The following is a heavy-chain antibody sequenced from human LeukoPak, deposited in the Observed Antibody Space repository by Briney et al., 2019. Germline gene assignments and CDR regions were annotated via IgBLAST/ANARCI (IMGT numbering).Heavy chain of an antibody. CDR2: IGTAGDT. V-gene: IGHV3-13*01. CDR3: ASTAIYCDSSGYCFDY. CDR1: GFTFSSYD. D-gene: IGHD3-22*01. J-gene: IGHJ4*02. Sequence: GGSLRLSCAASGFTFSSYDMHWVRQATGKGLEWVSAIGTAGDTYYPGSVKGGFTITRENAKNSLYLQMNSMRAGDTAVYYCASTAIYCDSSGYCFDYWGQGTLVTVSS.